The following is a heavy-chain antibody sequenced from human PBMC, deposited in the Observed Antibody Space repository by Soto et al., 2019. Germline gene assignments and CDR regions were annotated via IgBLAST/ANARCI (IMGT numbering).Heavy chain of an antibody. J-gene: IGHJ4*02. V-gene: IGHV4-39*01. CDR1: GDSIRSSSHY. Sequence: QVQLQESGPGLVKPSETLSLTCTVSGDSIRSSSHYWAWNRQPPGKGLEWIGGFYYGGSPYYNSSLKSRVTMSVDTSKDQFSLDLNSVTAADTAIYCCYIGGYWGQGTLVTVSS. CDR3: YIGGY. D-gene: IGHD2-2*02. CDR2: FYYGGSP.